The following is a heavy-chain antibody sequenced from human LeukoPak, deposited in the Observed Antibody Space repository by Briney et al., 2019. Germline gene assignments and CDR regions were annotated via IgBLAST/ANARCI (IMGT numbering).Heavy chain of an antibody. V-gene: IGHV1-46*01. CDR1: GYTFPSYF. CDR2: INPTGGST. J-gene: IGHJ5*02. D-gene: IGHD6-6*01. Sequence: ASVKVSCKASGYTFPSYFMHWVRQAPGQGLEWMGIINPTGGSTTYAQKFQGRVTMTRDTSTSTVYMELSSLTSEDTAVYYCARERPTIAARSSNWFDPWGQGTLVTVSS. CDR3: ARERPTIAARSSNWFDP.